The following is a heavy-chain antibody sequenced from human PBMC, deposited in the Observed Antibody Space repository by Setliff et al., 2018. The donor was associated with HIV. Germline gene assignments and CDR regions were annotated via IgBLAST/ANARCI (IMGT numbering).Heavy chain of an antibody. D-gene: IGHD2-15*01. J-gene: IGHJ6*03. CDR2: VFYTGSA. CDR1: GDSFSNYY. Sequence: SETRSLTCTVSGDSFSNYYWSWIRQPPGKGLEWIGDVFYTGSATYNPSLKSRVIISVDRSTNRFSLMLHSVTAADTAVYYCARGPSGGGFYYMDVWGKGTTVTVSS. CDR3: ARGPSGGGFYYMDV. V-gene: IGHV4-59*01.